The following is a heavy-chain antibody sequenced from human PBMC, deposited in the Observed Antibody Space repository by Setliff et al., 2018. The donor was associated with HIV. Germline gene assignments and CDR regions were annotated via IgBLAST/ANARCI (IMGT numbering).Heavy chain of an antibody. D-gene: IGHD3-22*01. CDR1: GFTFSNAW. Sequence: GGSLRLSCAASGFTFSNAWMSWVRQAPGKGLEWVGHIRSNSDGGTTDHAAPVRGRFTISRDDSKNTLYLQMNSLKTEDTAVYFCTTDVAEKIHYYSDSSGYYYIDYWGQGTLVTVSS. CDR2: IRSNSDGGTT. V-gene: IGHV3-15*01. CDR3: TTDVAEKIHYYSDSSGYYYIDY. J-gene: IGHJ4*02.